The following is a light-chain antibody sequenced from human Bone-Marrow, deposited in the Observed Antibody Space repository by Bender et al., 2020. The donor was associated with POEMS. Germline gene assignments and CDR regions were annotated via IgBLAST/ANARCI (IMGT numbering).Light chain of an antibody. CDR2: EVT. CDR1: SSDVGTYNL. Sequence: QSALTQPRSVSGSPGQSITISCTGTSSDVGTYNLVSWYQHHPGKVPKLLIFEVTQRPSGVPDRFSGSKSGNTASLTISGLQAEDEADYYCCSYIGSNIFVFGGGTKVTV. CDR3: CSYIGSNIFV. J-gene: IGLJ2*01. V-gene: IGLV2-23*02.